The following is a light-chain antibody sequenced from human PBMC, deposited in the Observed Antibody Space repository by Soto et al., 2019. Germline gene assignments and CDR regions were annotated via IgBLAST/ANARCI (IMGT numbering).Light chain of an antibody. V-gene: IGKV3-15*01. Sequence: EIVMTQSPATLSVSPGERATLSCRASQSVSSNLAWYQQKPGQAPRLLIYGASTRATGIPARFSGSGSATEFTLTISSLQSEDFEVYYCQQYNNWPSITFGQGTRLEIK. J-gene: IGKJ5*01. CDR2: GAS. CDR1: QSVSSN. CDR3: QQYNNWPSIT.